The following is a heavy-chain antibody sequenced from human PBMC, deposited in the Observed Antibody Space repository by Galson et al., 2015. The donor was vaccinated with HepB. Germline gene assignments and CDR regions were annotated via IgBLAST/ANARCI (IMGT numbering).Heavy chain of an antibody. CDR2: IYYSGST. J-gene: IGHJ5*02. CDR3: ARDPGFGEHNWFDP. CDR1: GGSISSYY. D-gene: IGHD3-10*01. V-gene: IGHV4-59*01. Sequence: ETLSLTCTVSGGSISSYYWSWIRQPPGKGLEWIGYIYYSGSTNYNPSLKSRVTISVDTSKNQFSLKLSSVTAADTAVYYCARDPGFGEHNWFDPWGQGTLVTVSS.